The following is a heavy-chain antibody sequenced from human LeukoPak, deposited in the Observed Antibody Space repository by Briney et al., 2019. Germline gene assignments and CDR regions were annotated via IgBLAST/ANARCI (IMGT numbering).Heavy chain of an antibody. D-gene: IGHD3-10*01. CDR3: ASSITMVRGVIIGYYGMDV. V-gene: IGHV4-59*01. CDR2: SGST. Sequence: SGSTNYTPSLKSRVTISVDTSKNQFSLKLSSVTAADTAVYYCASSITMVRGVIIGYYGMDVWGQGTTVTVSS. J-gene: IGHJ6*02.